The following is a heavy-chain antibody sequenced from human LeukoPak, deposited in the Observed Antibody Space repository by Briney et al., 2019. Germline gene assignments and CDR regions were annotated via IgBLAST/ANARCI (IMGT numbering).Heavy chain of an antibody. CDR2: INTNTGNP. J-gene: IGHJ4*02. CDR3: ARGAIAVAGTGPDY. D-gene: IGHD6-19*01. V-gene: IGHV7-4-1*02. Sequence: ASVEASCKASGYTFTSYAMNWVRQAPGQGLEWMGWINTNTGNPTYAQGFTGRFVFSLDTSVSTAYLQISSLKAEDTAVYYCARGAIAVAGTGPDYWGQGTLVTVSS. CDR1: GYTFTSYA.